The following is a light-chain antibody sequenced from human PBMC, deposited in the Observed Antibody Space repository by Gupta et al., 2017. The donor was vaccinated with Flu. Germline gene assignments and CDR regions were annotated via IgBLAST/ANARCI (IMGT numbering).Light chain of an antibody. V-gene: IGKV3-15*01. J-gene: IGKJ2*01. CDR1: QSVSNK. CDR2: GAS. Sequence: GTLSVSPGERATLSCRASQSVSNKLAWYQQKPGQAPRLIIYGASTRDSGIPARFSGSGYGTEFTLTISSRQKEDFAIYYCQQYSDWTLYTFGQGTKLEIK. CDR3: QQYSDWTLYT.